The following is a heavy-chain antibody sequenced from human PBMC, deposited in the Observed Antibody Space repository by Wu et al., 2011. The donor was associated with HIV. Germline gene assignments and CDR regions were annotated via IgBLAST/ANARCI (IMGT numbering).Heavy chain of an antibody. CDR3: TRGTIWFHP. Sequence: QSGAEVKKPGPSVKVSCKASGYTFSSYGISWVRQAPGQGLEWMGWISGYSGDTNYAQKFQDRITLTRNTSMSTAYMEVGSLRSDDTAVYYCTRGTIWFHPWGQGTLVTVSS. J-gene: IGHJ5*02. D-gene: IGHD3-3*01. CDR2: ISGYSGDT. CDR1: GYTFSSYG. V-gene: IGHV1-18*01.